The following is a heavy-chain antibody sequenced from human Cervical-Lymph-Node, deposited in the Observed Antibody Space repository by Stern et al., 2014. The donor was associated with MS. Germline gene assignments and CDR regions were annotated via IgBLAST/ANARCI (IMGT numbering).Heavy chain of an antibody. CDR2: VYYGGGT. V-gene: IGHV4-4*02. J-gene: IGHJ4*02. D-gene: IGHD3-16*01. Sequence: QVQLQESGPGLVKPSGTPSLSCTVSGASVDRGHWWTWVRQSPVKGLEWIGNVYYGGGTNYNPSLQSRVTISVDTSKNQFSLDLTSVTAADTAVYYCARGNALTPDYWGQGTLVAVSS. CDR1: GASVDRGHW. CDR3: ARGNALTPDY.